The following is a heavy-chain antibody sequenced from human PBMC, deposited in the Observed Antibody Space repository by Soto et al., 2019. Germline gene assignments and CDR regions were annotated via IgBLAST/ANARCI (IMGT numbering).Heavy chain of an antibody. J-gene: IGHJ1*01. D-gene: IGHD2-2*01. CDR3: AKRRLNTITSLSDY. CDR1: GFTFSSYA. Sequence: RLSCAASGFTFSSYAMSWVRQAPGKGLEWVSAISGSGGSTYYADSVKGRFFISRDNSDNTLHLQMNSLRDDDTAIYYCAKRRLNTITSLSDYWGQGVQVTAPQ. CDR2: ISGSGGST. V-gene: IGHV3-23*01.